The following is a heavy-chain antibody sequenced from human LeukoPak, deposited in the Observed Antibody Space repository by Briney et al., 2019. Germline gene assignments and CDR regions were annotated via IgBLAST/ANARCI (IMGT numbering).Heavy chain of an antibody. V-gene: IGHV4-61*01. CDR1: GGSVSSGSYY. D-gene: IGHD5-18*01. J-gene: IGHJ4*02. CDR2: IYYSGST. Sequence: SETLSLTCTVSGGSVSSGSYYWSWIRQPPGKGLEWIGYIYYSGSTNYNPSLKSRVTISVDTSKNQFSLKLSSVTAADTAVCYCARGTRGYSYGYVAYWGQGTLVTVSS. CDR3: ARGTRGYSYGYVAY.